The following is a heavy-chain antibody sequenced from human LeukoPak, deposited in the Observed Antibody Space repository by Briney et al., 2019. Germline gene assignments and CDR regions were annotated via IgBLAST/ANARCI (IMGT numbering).Heavy chain of an antibody. CDR1: GGTSSSYA. CDR2: IIPIFGTA. CDR3: ATLNGGSYDY. D-gene: IGHD1-26*01. Sequence: SVKVSCKASGGTSSSYATSWVRQAPGQGLEWMGGIIPIFGTANYAQKFQGRVTITADESTSTAYMELSSLRSEDTAVYYCATLNGGSYDYWGQGTLVTVSS. J-gene: IGHJ4*02. V-gene: IGHV1-69*13.